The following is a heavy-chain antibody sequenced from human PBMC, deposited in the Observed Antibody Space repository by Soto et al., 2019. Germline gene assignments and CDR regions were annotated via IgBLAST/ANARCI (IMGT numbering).Heavy chain of an antibody. V-gene: IGHV3-9*01. CDR1: GFTFDDYA. CDR3: ARALVAATIDY. J-gene: IGHJ4*02. CDR2: ISWNSGSI. Sequence: EVQLVESGGGLVQPGRSLRLSCAASGFTFDDYAMHLVRQAPGKGLEWVSGISWNSGSIGYADSVKGRFTISRDNAKNSLYLQMNSLRAEDTALYYCARALVAATIDYWGQGTLVTVSS. D-gene: IGHD2-15*01.